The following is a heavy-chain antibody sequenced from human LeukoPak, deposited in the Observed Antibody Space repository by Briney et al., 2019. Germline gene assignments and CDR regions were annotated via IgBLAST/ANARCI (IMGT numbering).Heavy chain of an antibody. CDR3: ARDTLEYSNSPDALDI. CDR2: IGSSGSTV. V-gene: IGHV3-48*03. D-gene: IGHD4-23*01. CDR1: GFTFSAYE. J-gene: IGHJ3*02. Sequence: GGSLRLSCAASGFTFSAYEMNWVRQAPGKGLEWVSYIGSSGSTVYYADSVKGRFTISRDNAKNSLYMQMESLRDEDTAIYYCARDTLEYSNSPDALDIWGQGAMVTVSS.